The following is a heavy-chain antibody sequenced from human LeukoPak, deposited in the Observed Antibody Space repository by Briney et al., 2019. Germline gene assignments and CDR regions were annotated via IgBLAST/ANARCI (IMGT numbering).Heavy chain of an antibody. CDR2: ISGSGGST. CDR3: AKLGMVRGVTTPY. V-gene: IGHV3-23*01. J-gene: IGHJ4*02. Sequence: GGSLRLSCAASGFTFSSYAMSWVRQAPGKGLEWVSAISGSGGSTYYADSVKGRFTIPRDNSKNTLYLQMNSLRAEDTAVYYCAKLGMVRGVTTPYWGQGTLVTVSS. CDR1: GFTFSSYA. D-gene: IGHD3-10*01.